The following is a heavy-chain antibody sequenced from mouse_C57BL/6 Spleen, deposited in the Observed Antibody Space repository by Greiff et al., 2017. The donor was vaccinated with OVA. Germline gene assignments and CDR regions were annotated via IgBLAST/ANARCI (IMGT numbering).Heavy chain of an antibody. CDR2: IYPRSGNT. D-gene: IGHD2-3*01. CDR1: GYTFTSYG. Sequence: VQLQESGAELARPGASVKLSCKASGYTFTSYGISWVKQRTGQGLEWIGEIYPRSGNTYYNEKFKGKATLTADKSSSTAYMELRSLTSEDSAVYFCARSDDGYSYYIDYWGQGTTLTVSS. V-gene: IGHV1-81*01. CDR3: ARSDDGYSYYIDY. J-gene: IGHJ2*01.